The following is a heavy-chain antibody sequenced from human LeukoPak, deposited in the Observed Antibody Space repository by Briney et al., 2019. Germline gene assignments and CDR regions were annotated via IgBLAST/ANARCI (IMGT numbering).Heavy chain of an antibody. J-gene: IGHJ6*02. V-gene: IGHV4-59*12. D-gene: IGHD2-2*01. CDR3: ARARERGYCSSTSCSTFYYYYGMDV. CDR1: GGSISSYF. Sequence: SETLSLTCTVSGGSISSYFWNWIRQPPGKGLEWIGSIFYSGSTNYNPSLKSRVTISVDTSKNQFSLKLSSVTAADTAAYYCARARERGYCSSTSCSTFYYYYGMDVWGQGTTVTVSS. CDR2: IFYSGST.